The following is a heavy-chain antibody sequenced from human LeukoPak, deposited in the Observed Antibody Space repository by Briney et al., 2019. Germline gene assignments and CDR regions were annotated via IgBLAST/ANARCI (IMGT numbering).Heavy chain of an antibody. Sequence: SETLSLTCAVYGGSFSGYYWSWIRQPPGKGLEWIGEINHSGSTNYNPSLKSRVTISVDTSKNQFSLKLSSVTAADTAVYYCARGAVVDYWGQGALVTVSS. V-gene: IGHV4-34*01. J-gene: IGHJ4*02. CDR1: GGSFSGYY. CDR3: ARGAVVDY. D-gene: IGHD2-15*01. CDR2: INHSGST.